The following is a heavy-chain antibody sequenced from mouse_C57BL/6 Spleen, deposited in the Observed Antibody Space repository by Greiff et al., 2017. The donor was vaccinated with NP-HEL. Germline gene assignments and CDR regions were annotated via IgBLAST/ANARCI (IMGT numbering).Heavy chain of an antibody. D-gene: IGHD1-1*01. CDR2: IDPNGGGT. J-gene: IGHJ4*01. V-gene: IGHV1-72*01. CDR1: GYTFTSYW. CDR3: ARTVVATDYAMDY. Sequence: QVQLQQPGAELVKPGASVKLSCKASGYTFTSYWMHWVKQRPGRGLEWIGRIDPNGGGTKYNEKFKGKDTLTVAKPSSTAYMQLSSLTSEDSAVDYCARTVVATDYAMDYWGQGTSVTVSS.